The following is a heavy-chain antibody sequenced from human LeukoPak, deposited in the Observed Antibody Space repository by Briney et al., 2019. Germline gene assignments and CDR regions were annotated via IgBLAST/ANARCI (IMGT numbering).Heavy chain of an antibody. CDR2: ISGSGGDT. J-gene: IGHJ4*02. CDR1: GFSFSTYA. Sequence: PGGSLRLSCAASGFSFSTYAMSWVRQAPGKGLEWVSVISGSGGDTDYADSVKGRFTISRDNSKNTLFLQMNSLRVEDTALYYCAREARGSSTWSTGGPFDCWGQGALVTVSS. CDR3: AREARGSSTWSTGGPFDC. D-gene: IGHD6-13*01. V-gene: IGHV3-23*01.